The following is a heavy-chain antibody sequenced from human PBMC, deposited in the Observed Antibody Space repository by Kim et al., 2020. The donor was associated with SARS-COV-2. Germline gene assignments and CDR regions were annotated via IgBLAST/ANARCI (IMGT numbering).Heavy chain of an antibody. J-gene: IGHJ4*02. Sequence: SETLSLTCTVSGGSISSSSYYWGWIRQPPGKGLEWIGSIYYSGSTYYNPSLKSRVTISVDTSKNQFSLKLSSVTATDTAVYYCARLLLGTVTSFDYWGQGTLVTVSS. CDR1: GGSISSSSYY. CDR2: IYYSGST. CDR3: ARLLLGTVTSFDY. D-gene: IGHD4-17*01. V-gene: IGHV4-39*01.